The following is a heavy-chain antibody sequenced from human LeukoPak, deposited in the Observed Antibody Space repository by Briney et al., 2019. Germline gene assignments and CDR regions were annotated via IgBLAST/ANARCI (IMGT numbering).Heavy chain of an antibody. Sequence: GGSLRLSCAASGFTFSSYWMNWVRQTPEKGLEWVASIKDDGSETYHVDSVKGRFTIARDNTKNSLRLQMNSLRVEDTAVYYCARALLLPIVTALNEHAFDLWGQGTIVTVSS. CDR1: GFTFSSYW. J-gene: IGHJ3*01. V-gene: IGHV3-7*01. CDR2: IKDDGSET. CDR3: ARALLLPIVTALNEHAFDL. D-gene: IGHD2-21*02.